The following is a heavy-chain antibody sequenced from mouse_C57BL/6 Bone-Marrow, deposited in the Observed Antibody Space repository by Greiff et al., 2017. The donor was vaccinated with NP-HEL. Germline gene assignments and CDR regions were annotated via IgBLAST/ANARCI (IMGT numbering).Heavy chain of an antibody. Sequence: EVKLMESGPGLVKPSQSLSLTCSVTGYSITSGYYWNWIRQFPGNKLEWMGYISYDGSNKYNPSLKNRISITRDTSKNQFFLKLNSVTTEDTATYYCALYYYGSYYYAMDYWGQGTSVTVSS. V-gene: IGHV3-6*01. J-gene: IGHJ4*01. CDR1: GYSITSGYY. D-gene: IGHD1-1*01. CDR2: ISYDGSN. CDR3: ALYYYGSYYYAMDY.